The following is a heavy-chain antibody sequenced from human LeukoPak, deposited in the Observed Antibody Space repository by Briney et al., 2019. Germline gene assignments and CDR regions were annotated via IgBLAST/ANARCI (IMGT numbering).Heavy chain of an antibody. CDR2: INPNSGGT. V-gene: IGHV1-2*02. Sequence: ASVKVSCKASGYTFTGYYMHWVRQAPGQGLEWMGWINPNSGGTNYAQKFQGRVTMTRDTSISTAYMELSRLRSDDTAVYYCARMIVPAAPLDAFDIWGQGTMVTVSS. CDR3: ARMIVPAAPLDAFDI. J-gene: IGHJ3*02. CDR1: GYTFTGYY. D-gene: IGHD2-2*01.